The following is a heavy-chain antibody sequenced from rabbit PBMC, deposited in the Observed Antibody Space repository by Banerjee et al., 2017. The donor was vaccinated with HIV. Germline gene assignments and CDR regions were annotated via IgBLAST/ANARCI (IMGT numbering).Heavy chain of an antibody. D-gene: IGHD8-1*01. CDR1: GVSFSLSSY. J-gene: IGHJ6*01. Sequence: QSLEESGGGLVKPEGSLTLTCTASGVSFSLSSYMCWVRQAPGKGLEWIACIDAGSSGFTYFATWAKGRFTISKTSSTTVTLQMTRLTAADTATYFCARDTASSFSSYGMDLWGPGTLVTVS. V-gene: IGHV1S40*01. CDR2: IDAGSSGFT. CDR3: ARDTASSFSSYGMDL.